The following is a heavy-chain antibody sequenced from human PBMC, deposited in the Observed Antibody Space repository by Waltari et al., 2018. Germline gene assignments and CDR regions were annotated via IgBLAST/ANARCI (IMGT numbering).Heavy chain of an antibody. V-gene: IGHV4-38-2*01. J-gene: IGHJ4*02. CDR2: IYHSGST. CDR3: ARQYNWNYDY. D-gene: IGHD1-7*01. CDR1: GYSISSGYY. Sequence: QVQLQESGPGLVKPSETLSLTCAVSGYSISSGYYWGWIRPPPGKGLEWIGSIYHSGSTYYNPSLKSRVTISVDTSKNQFSLKLSSVTAADTAVYYCARQYNWNYDYWGQGTLVTVSS.